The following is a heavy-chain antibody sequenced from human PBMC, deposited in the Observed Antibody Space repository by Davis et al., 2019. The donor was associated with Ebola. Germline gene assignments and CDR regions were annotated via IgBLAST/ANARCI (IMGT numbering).Heavy chain of an antibody. J-gene: IGHJ4*02. Sequence: GESLKISCAASGFTFSTNWMSWVRQAPGKGLEWVATIKPDGSDKYFVDSVKGRFTISRDNAKSSLYLQMNSLRVEDTALYYCAKGARWGQGTLVTVSS. D-gene: IGHD5-12*01. V-gene: IGHV3-7*03. CDR1: GFTFSTNW. CDR2: IKPDGSDK. CDR3: AKGAR.